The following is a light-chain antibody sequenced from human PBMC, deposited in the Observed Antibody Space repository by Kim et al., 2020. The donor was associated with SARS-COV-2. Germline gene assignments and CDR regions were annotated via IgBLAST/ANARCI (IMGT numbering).Light chain of an antibody. V-gene: IGKV3-11*01. Sequence: EIVLTQSPATLSLSPGERATLSCRASQSVSSYLAWYQQKPGQAPRLFIYDASNRATGIPARFSGSGSGTDFTLTISSLEPEDFAVYYCQQRSNWPLTFGGGTKVDIK. CDR3: QQRSNWPLT. CDR2: DAS. J-gene: IGKJ4*01. CDR1: QSVSSY.